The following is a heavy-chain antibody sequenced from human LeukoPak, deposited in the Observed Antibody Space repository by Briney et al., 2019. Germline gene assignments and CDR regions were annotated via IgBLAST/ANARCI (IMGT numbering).Heavy chain of an antibody. CDR2: IYTYESP. CDR3: ARAPGGRRAYYMDV. CDR1: GGSISSGSYY. D-gene: IGHD3-16*01. Sequence: MPSETLSLTCTVSGGSISSGSYYWSWIRQPAGKGLEWIGRIYTYESPNYNPSLKSRVTISVDTSKNQFSLKLTSVTAADTAVYFCARAPGGRRAYYMDVWGKGTTVTISS. V-gene: IGHV4-61*02. J-gene: IGHJ6*03.